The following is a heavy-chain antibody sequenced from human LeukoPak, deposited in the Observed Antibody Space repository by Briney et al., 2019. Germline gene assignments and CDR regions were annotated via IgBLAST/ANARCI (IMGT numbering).Heavy chain of an antibody. D-gene: IGHD6-19*01. CDR2: IYTSGST. CDR3: ARESSGWYGSYFDY. V-gene: IGHV4-4*07. CDR1: GVSNSRYY. Sequence: SETLSLTCSVSGVSNSRYYWTWIRQPAGKGLEWIGRIYTSGSTNYNPSLKSRVTMSVDTSKNQFSLKVSSVTAADTAVYYCARESSGWYGSYFDYWGQGTLVTVSS. J-gene: IGHJ4*02.